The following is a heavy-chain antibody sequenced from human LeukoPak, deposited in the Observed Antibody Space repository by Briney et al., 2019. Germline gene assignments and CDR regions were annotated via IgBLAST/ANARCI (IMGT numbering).Heavy chain of an antibody. CDR3: AKDLRTGFDAFDI. D-gene: IGHD1-1*01. CDR1: RFTFSSYA. V-gene: IGHV3-23*01. CDR2: SSGSGGST. Sequence: VGTLRLSCAASRFTFSSYAMSGVGPASPKGRGWVSFSSGSGGSTYYADSVKGRFTISRDNSKNTLYLQMNRLRAEDTAVYYCAKDLRTGFDAFDIWGQGTMVTVSS. J-gene: IGHJ3*02.